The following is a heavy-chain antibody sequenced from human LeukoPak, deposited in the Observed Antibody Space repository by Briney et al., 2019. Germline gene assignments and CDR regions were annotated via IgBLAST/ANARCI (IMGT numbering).Heavy chain of an antibody. D-gene: IGHD3-3*01. CDR3: LYRAYDFGVVNGVAFDY. J-gene: IGHJ4*02. CDR1: GYSLTTYY. Sequence: PSASVKVSCKASGYSLTTYYMHWVRQAPGQGLEWMAIINPSGGGTKYAQKFQGRVTMTRDTPTNTVYMELSSLRSEDTAVYYCLYRAYDFGVVNGVAFDYWGQGTLVTVSS. CDR2: INPSGGGT. V-gene: IGHV1-46*01.